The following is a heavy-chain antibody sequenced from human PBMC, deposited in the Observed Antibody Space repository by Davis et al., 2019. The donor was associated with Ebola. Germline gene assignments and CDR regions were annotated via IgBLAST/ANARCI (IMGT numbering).Heavy chain of an antibody. CDR2: ISTTGSYI. CDR1: GFTFSSYS. Sequence: GGSLRLSCAASGFTFSSYSMNWVRQAPGKGLEWVSSISTTGSYINYADSVKGRFTISRDNAKNSLFLQMNSLRAEDTAVYYCARDLVDFGSYGMDVWGQGTTVTVSS. V-gene: IGHV3-21*01. CDR3: ARDLVDFGSYGMDV. D-gene: IGHD3-3*01. J-gene: IGHJ6*02.